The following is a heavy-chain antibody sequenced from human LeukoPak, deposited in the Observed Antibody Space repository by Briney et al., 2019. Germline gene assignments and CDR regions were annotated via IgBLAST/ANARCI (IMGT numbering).Heavy chain of an antibody. J-gene: IGHJ1*01. CDR3: ARGPRPYYYGSGSYYHEYFQH. V-gene: IGHV3-7*01. D-gene: IGHD3-10*01. Sequence: HPGGSLRLSCAASGFTFSSYWMSWVRQAPGKGLEWVANIKQDGSEKYYVDSVKGRFTISRDNAKNSLYLQMNSLRAEDTAVYYCARGPRPYYYGSGSYYHEYFQHWGQGTLVTVSS. CDR1: GFTFSSYW. CDR2: IKQDGSEK.